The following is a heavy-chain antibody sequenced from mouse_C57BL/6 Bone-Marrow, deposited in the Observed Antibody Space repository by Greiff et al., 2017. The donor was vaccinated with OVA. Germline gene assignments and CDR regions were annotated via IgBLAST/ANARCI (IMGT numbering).Heavy chain of an antibody. J-gene: IGHJ2*01. CDR3: AREAGSYYFDY. D-gene: IGHD3-2*02. Sequence: QVQLQQSGAELVRPGTSVKVSCKASGYAFTNYLIEWVKQRPGQGLEWIGVINPGSGGTNYNEKFKGKATLTADKSSSTAYMQLSSLTSEDSAVYFCAREAGSYYFDYWGQGTTLTVSS. V-gene: IGHV1-54*01. CDR1: GYAFTNYL. CDR2: INPGSGGT.